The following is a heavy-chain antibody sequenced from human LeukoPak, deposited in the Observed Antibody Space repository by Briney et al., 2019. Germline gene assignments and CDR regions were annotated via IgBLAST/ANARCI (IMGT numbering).Heavy chain of an antibody. D-gene: IGHD6-6*01. Sequence: PSETLSLTCTVSGDSINTNIYYWSWIRQPPGKGLEWIGEINHSGSTNYNPSLKSRVTISVDTSKNQFSLKLSSVTAADTAVYYCARGRKYSSSPRYYYYYYMDVWGKGTTVTVSS. CDR1: GDSINTNIYY. V-gene: IGHV4-39*07. J-gene: IGHJ6*03. CDR3: ARGRKYSSSPRYYYYYYMDV. CDR2: INHSGST.